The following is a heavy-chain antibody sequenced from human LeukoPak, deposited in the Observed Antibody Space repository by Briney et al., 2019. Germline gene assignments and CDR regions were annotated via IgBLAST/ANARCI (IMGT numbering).Heavy chain of an antibody. J-gene: IGHJ4*02. CDR2: ISGAGDRT. Sequence: GGSLRLSCAGSGFTFSSYAMSWVRQAPGKGLEWVSDISGAGDRTYYADSVKGRFTISRDNSKNTLYLQMTSLRAEDTAIYYCAKARNPSGNGYYSDWGQGTLVTVSS. CDR1: GFTFSSYA. D-gene: IGHD3-22*01. CDR3: AKARNPSGNGYYSD. V-gene: IGHV3-23*01.